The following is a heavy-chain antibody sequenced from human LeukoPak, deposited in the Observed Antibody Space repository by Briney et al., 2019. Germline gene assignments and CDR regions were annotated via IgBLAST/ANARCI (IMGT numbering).Heavy chain of an antibody. J-gene: IGHJ4*02. Sequence: GGSLRLSCAASGYTFSSYAMSWVRQAPGKGLEWVSAISGSGGSTYYADSVKGRFTISRDNSKNTLYLQMNSLRAEDTAVYYCAKDRRFLVVVPAADYWGQGTLVTVSS. CDR1: GYTFSSYA. CDR2: ISGSGGST. D-gene: IGHD2-2*01. CDR3: AKDRRFLVVVPAADY. V-gene: IGHV3-23*01.